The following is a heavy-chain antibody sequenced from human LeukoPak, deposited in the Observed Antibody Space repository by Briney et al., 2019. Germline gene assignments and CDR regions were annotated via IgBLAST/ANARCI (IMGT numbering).Heavy chain of an antibody. CDR3: AKASSRTLGRNWFDT. J-gene: IGHJ5*02. Sequence: AGGSLRLSCAASGFTFSSYGMHWVRQAPGKGLEWVSGISWNSGSIDYVASVKGRFTISRDNARNSLYLQMNSLRAEDMALYYCAKASSRTLGRNWFDTWGQGTLVTVSS. CDR1: GFTFSSYG. D-gene: IGHD6-6*01. V-gene: IGHV3-9*03. CDR2: ISWNSGSI.